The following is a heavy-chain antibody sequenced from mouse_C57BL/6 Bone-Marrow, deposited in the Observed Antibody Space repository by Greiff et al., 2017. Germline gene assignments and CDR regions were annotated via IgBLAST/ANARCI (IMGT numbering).Heavy chain of an antibody. CDR1: GFTFSDYG. CDR3: ASLDDPSRNWYFDV. Sequence: EVKVVESGGGLVKPGGSLKLSCAASGFTFSDYGMHWVRQAPEKGLEWVAYISSGSSTIYYADTVKGRFTISRDNAKNTLFLQMTSLRSEDTAMYYCASLDDPSRNWYFDVWGTGTTVTVSS. CDR2: ISSGSSTI. J-gene: IGHJ1*03. D-gene: IGHD2-3*01. V-gene: IGHV5-17*01.